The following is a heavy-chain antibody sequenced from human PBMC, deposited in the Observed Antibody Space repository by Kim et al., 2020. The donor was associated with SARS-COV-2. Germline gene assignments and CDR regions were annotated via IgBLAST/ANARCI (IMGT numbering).Heavy chain of an antibody. CDR1: GFTW. J-gene: IGHJ5*02. D-gene: IGHD3-22*01. V-gene: IGHV3-74*01. Sequence: GGSLRLSCEASGFTWMHWVRQAPGKGLVWVSRIKAAGSGTRYADSVKGRFTISRDNARNTLYLQMNSLRAGDTAVYYCAGIYDSGSYSWFDTWGQGTVVTVSS. CDR3: AGIYDSGSYSWFDT. CDR2: IKAAGSGT.